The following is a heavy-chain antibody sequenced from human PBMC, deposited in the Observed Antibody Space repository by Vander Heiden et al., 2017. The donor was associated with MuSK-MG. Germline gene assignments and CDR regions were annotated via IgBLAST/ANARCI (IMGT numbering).Heavy chain of an antibody. Sequence: EVQLVQSGAEVTKPGESLKLSCKGSGYSFTSYWIGWVRQMPGKGLEWMGIIYPGDSDTRYSPSFQGQVTISADKSISTAYLQWSSLKASDTAMYYCARIGPRTIVGATGWFDPWGQGTLVTVSS. D-gene: IGHD1-26*01. J-gene: IGHJ5*02. CDR3: ARIGPRTIVGATGWFDP. CDR2: IYPGDSDT. CDR1: GYSFTSYW. V-gene: IGHV5-51*01.